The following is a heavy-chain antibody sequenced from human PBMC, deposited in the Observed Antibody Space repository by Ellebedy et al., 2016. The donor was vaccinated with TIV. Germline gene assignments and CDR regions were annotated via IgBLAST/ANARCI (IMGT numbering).Heavy chain of an antibody. Sequence: GESLKISCAASGFTFSSYGMHWVRQAPGKGLEWVAVIWSDGSNKYYADSVKGRFTISRDNSKNTLYLQMNSLRAEDTAVYGCARDSGITGTGAFDYWGQGTLVTVSS. D-gene: IGHD1-20*01. V-gene: IGHV3-33*01. CDR3: ARDSGITGTGAFDY. J-gene: IGHJ4*02. CDR2: IWSDGSNK. CDR1: GFTFSSYG.